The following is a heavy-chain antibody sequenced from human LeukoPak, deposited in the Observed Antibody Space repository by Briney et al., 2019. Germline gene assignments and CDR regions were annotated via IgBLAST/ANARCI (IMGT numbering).Heavy chain of an antibody. D-gene: IGHD1-1*01. J-gene: IGHJ4*02. CDR2: IYPTDSDT. Sequence: NRGESLKISCQGSGYTFTSYWIGWVRQMPGKGLEWMGIIYPTDSDTRYSPSFQGQITISADKSISTAYLQWSSLKASDSAMYYCARQKYNWKDGVDSWGQGTLVAVSS. CDR1: GYTFTSYW. CDR3: ARQKYNWKDGVDS. V-gene: IGHV5-51*01.